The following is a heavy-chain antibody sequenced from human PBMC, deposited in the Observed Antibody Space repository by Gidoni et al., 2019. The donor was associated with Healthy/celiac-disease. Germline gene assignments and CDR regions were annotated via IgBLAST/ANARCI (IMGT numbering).Heavy chain of an antibody. Sequence: EVQLVESGGGLVKPGGSLRLSCAAPGFPLSNAWMSWVRQAPGKGLEWVGRIKSKTDGGTTDYAAPVKCRFTISRDDSKNTLYLQMNSLKTEDTAVFYCTTLLHCSGGSFYSDWGQGTLVTVSS. J-gene: IGHJ4*02. CDR3: TTLLHCSGGSFYSD. D-gene: IGHD2-15*01. CDR1: GFPLSNAW. CDR2: IKSKTDGGTT. V-gene: IGHV3-15*01.